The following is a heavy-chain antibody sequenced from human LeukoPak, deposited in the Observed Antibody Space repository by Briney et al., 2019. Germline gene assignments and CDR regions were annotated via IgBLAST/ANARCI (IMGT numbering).Heavy chain of an antibody. CDR3: ARIPRGQYYDILTGYYTGGHYFDY. V-gene: IGHV1-2*02. Sequence: APVKVSCKASGYTFTGYYMHWVRQAPGQGLEWMGWVNPNSGGTNYAQKFQGRVTMTRDTSISTAYMELSRLRSDDTAVYYCARIPRGQYYDILTGYYTGGHYFDYWGQGTLVTVSS. CDR2: VNPNSGGT. D-gene: IGHD3-9*01. J-gene: IGHJ4*02. CDR1: GYTFTGYY.